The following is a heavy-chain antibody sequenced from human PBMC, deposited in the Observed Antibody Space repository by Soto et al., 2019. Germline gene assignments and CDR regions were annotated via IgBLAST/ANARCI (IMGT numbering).Heavy chain of an antibody. D-gene: IGHD3-22*01. CDR1: GFSLSTRGVG. V-gene: IGHV2-5*02. CDR2: IYWDYDR. CDR3: AHRLKNYYDSSGSWGNDALDV. Sequence: QITLKESGPTLVKPTQTLTVTCTFSGFSLSTRGVGMGWIRQPPGKALEWLALIYWDYDRRYSPSLKSRVTVTMDPSKNQVVLTMTNVDPADTATYYCAHRLKNYYDSSGSWGNDALDVWGPGTMVTVSS. J-gene: IGHJ3*01.